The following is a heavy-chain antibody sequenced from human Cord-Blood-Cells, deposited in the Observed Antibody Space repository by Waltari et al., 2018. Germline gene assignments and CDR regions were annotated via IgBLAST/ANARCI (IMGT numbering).Heavy chain of an antibody. CDR3: ARSRQGYYDFWSGYYYYYYGMDV. Sequence: WMGGIIPIFGTANYAQKFQGRVTITADESTSTAYMELSSLRSEDTAVYYCARSRQGYYDFWSGYYYYYYGMDVWGQGTTVTVSS. D-gene: IGHD3-3*01. CDR2: IIPIFGTA. J-gene: IGHJ6*02. V-gene: IGHV1-69*01.